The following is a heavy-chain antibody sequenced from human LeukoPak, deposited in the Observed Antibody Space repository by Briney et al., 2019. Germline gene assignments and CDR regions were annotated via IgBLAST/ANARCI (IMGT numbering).Heavy chain of an antibody. Sequence: GGSLRLSCSASGFTFSTLPMHWVRQAPGKGLEYVSGSSSNGGSTYYADSAKDRFIISRDNSKNTLYLQMSSLRPEDTAVYYCVNQISGWVYWGQGTLVTVSS. V-gene: IGHV3-64D*06. CDR2: SSSNGGST. D-gene: IGHD6-19*01. CDR3: VNQISGWVY. J-gene: IGHJ4*02. CDR1: GFTFSTLP.